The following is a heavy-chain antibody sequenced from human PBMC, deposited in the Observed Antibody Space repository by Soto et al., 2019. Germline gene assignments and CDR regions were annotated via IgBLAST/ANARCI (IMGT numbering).Heavy chain of an antibody. D-gene: IGHD2-15*01. J-gene: IGHJ6*02. CDR2: IYWDDDK. CDR3: AHKGGRGAGMDV. CDR1: GFSVSTSGVG. V-gene: IGHV2-5*02. Sequence: QITLKESGPTLVKPTQTLTLTCTFSGFSVSTSGVGVAWIRQPPGKALEWLALIYWDDDKRYSPFLQSRVTIPKDPSKNQVGLTMANMDPVHTATYYCAHKGGRGAGMDVWGQGTTVTVSS.